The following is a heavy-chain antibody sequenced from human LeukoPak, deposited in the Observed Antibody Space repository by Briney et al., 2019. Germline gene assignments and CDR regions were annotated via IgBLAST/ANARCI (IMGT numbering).Heavy chain of an antibody. Sequence: TGGSLRLSCAASGFTFSSYSMNWVRQAPGKGLEWVSSISSSSYIYYADSVKGRFTISRDNAKNSLYLQMNSLRAEDTAVYYCARDEGDSSSGWYKRRSLAFDIWGQGTMVTVSS. D-gene: IGHD6-19*01. J-gene: IGHJ3*02. CDR3: ARDEGDSSSGWYKRRSLAFDI. V-gene: IGHV3-21*01. CDR1: GFTFSSYS. CDR2: ISSSSYI.